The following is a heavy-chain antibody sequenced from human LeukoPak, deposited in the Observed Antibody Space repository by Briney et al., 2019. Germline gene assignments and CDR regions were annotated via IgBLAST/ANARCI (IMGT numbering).Heavy chain of an antibody. CDR2: ISAYNGNT. D-gene: IGHD5-24*01. V-gene: IGHV1-18*01. Sequence: ASVKVSCKASGYTFTSYGISWVRQAPGQGLEWMGWISAYNGNTNYAQKLQGRVTMTTDTSTSTAYMELRSLRSDDTAVYYCARVERWLHHAPYFDYWGQGTLVTVSS. J-gene: IGHJ4*02. CDR3: ARVERWLHHAPYFDY. CDR1: GYTFTSYG.